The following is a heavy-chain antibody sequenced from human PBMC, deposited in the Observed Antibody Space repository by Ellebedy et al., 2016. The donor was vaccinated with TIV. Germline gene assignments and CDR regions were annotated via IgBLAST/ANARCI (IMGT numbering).Heavy chain of an antibody. CDR1: GFTFDDYA. J-gene: IGHJ4*02. D-gene: IGHD7-27*01. CDR2: ISWRGHYI. V-gene: IGHV3-9*01. CDR3: TKDLLRGIWGGSGRDY. Sequence: GGPLRLSXAASGFTFDDYAMHWVRQAPGKGLEWVSGISWRGHYIGYADSVRGRFTISRGNAKNSLYLQMNSLRIEDTAVYYCTKDLLRGIWGGSGRDYWGQGTLVTVSS.